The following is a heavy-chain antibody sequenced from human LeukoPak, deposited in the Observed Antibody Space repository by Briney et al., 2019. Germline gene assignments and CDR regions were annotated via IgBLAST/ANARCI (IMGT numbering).Heavy chain of an antibody. CDR2: IYYSGTT. CDR3: ARHDRIIASPLV. D-gene: IGHD6-13*01. CDR1: GGSISSSSHN. J-gene: IGHJ4*02. Sequence: KSSETLSLTCIVSGGSISSSSHNWGWIRQPPGKGLEWTGSIYYSGTTYYNPSLKSRLTISVDTSKNQFSLKLSSVTAVDTAVYYCARHDRIIASPLVWGQGILVTVSS. V-gene: IGHV4-39*01.